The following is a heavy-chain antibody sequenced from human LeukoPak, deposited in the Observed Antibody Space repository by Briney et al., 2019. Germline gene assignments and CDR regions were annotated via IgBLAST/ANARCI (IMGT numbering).Heavy chain of an antibody. CDR3: AKDGRGVIPYDY. D-gene: IGHD3-10*01. V-gene: IGHV3-23*01. Sequence: PGGSLRLSCVASGFAFSSYAMSWVRQAPGKGLEWVSAIGGSGGSTSYADSVKGRFTISRDNSKNTLYLQVNSLRAEDTAVYYCAKDGRGVIPYDYWGQGTLVTVSS. J-gene: IGHJ4*02. CDR1: GFAFSSYA. CDR2: IGGSGGST.